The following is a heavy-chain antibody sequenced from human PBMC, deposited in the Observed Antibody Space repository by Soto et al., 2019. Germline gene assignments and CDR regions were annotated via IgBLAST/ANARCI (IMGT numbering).Heavy chain of an antibody. D-gene: IGHD6-13*01. CDR2: IYYSGST. J-gene: IGHJ6*02. Sequence: QVQLQESGPGLVKPSQTLSLTCSVSGGSISSGAYYWTWIRQHPGKGLEWIGYIYYSGSTYYNPSLKSRITISVATSKNQFSLKLRSVTAADTAVYYCARDGRLVNYYYYGMDVWGQGTTVTVSS. V-gene: IGHV4-31*03. CDR3: ARDGRLVNYYYYGMDV. CDR1: GGSISSGAYY.